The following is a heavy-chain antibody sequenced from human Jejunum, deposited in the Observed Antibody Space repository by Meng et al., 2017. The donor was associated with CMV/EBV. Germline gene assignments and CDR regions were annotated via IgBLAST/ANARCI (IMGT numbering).Heavy chain of an antibody. J-gene: IGHJ4*02. CDR2: IYSGGTT. D-gene: IGHD5-12*01. Sequence: LTLPGGLLRPPVASSGFSVNSYYMSWVRQAPGKGLEWVSIIYSGGTTYYADSVKGRFTISRDISKNTLYLQMTSLRADDTAVYYCARARGYTTSGSFDCWGQGTLVTVSS. CDR1: GFSVNSYY. CDR3: ARARGYTTSGSFDC. V-gene: IGHV3-53*01.